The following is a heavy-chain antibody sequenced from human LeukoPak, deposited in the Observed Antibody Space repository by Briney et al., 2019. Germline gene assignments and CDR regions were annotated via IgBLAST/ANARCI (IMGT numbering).Heavy chain of an antibody. D-gene: IGHD2-2*01. J-gene: IGHJ6*02. CDR2: INPSGGST. CDR3: ARDGVPAAMHYYYGMDV. CDR1: GYTFTGYY. V-gene: IGHV1-46*01. Sequence: SVKVSCKASGYTFTGYYMHWVRQAPGQGLEWMGIINPSGGSTSYAQKFQGRVTMTRDTSTSTVYMELSSLRSEDTAVYYCARDGVPAAMHYYYGMDVWGQGTTVTVSS.